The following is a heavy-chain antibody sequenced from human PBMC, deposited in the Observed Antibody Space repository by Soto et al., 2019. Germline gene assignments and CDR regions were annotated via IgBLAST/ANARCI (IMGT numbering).Heavy chain of an antibody. CDR2: TTHSGST. CDR3: SRSGAMVTLDY. Sequence: SETLSLTCAVYGGSFSGYYWSWIRQLPGKGLERIGETTHSGSTNYNPSLKSRMTISVDTSKNQFSLKLSSVTAADAAVYYWSRSGAMVTLDYWGEGTLVTVSS. D-gene: IGHD2-8*01. CDR1: GGSFSGYY. J-gene: IGHJ4*02. V-gene: IGHV4-34*01.